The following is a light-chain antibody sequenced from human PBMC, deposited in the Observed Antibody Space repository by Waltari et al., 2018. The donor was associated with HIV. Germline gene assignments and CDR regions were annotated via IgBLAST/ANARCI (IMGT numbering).Light chain of an antibody. Sequence: QMTQSSSSPSASVADIVAITCGASQGIGSDLAWYQQQPGKVPKLLIYAASTLQSGVPSRFSGSGSGTDFTLTITNLQTEDFSFYYCQRYDRAPYTFGPGTRLELK. V-gene: IGKV1-27*01. J-gene: IGKJ2*01. CDR3: QRYDRAPYT. CDR2: AAS. CDR1: QGIGSD.